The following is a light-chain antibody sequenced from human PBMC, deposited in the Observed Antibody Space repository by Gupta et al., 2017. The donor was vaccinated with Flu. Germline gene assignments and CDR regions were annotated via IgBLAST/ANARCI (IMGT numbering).Light chain of an antibody. V-gene: IGLV3-1*01. J-gene: IGLJ1*01. Sequence: QQKPFQAPLLVIQQCITRPSGTLERFSRSNSGNTATLTISGTQAMDEADYCCQACDSSPYVFGTGTKATV. CDR2: QCI. CDR3: QACDSSPYV.